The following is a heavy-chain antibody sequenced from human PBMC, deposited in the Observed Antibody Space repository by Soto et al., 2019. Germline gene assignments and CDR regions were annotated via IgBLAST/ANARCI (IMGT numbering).Heavy chain of an antibody. CDR2: ISSSSSTI. Sequence: GGSLRLSCAASGFTFSSYSMNWFRQAPGKGLEWVSYISSSSSTIYYADSVKGRFTISRDNAKNSLYLQMNSLRDEDTAVYYCARDPGVYSNYLRGYYYGMDVRGQGTTVTVSS. J-gene: IGHJ6*02. D-gene: IGHD4-4*01. CDR1: GFTFSSYS. CDR3: ARDPGVYSNYLRGYYYGMDV. V-gene: IGHV3-48*02.